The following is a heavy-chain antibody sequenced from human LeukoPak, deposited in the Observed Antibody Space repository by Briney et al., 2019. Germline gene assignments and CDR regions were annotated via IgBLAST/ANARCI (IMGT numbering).Heavy chain of an antibody. Sequence: GASVKVSCKASGYTFTAYYLHWVRQSPGQGLEWMGWMNPNNGGAQYVQKFQGRVIMTRDTSISTAYMDLSNLRPDDTAVYYCATARAAVAPNDYWGQGTLVTVSS. CDR3: ATARAAVAPNDY. V-gene: IGHV1-2*02. CDR1: GYTFTAYY. D-gene: IGHD6-19*01. J-gene: IGHJ4*02. CDR2: MNPNNGGA.